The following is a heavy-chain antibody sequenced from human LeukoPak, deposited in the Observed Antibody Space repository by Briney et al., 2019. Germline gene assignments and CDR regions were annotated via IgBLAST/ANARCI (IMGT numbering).Heavy chain of an antibody. D-gene: IGHD3-10*01. CDR3: ARDGGGRITMVRGVIIRRFDP. CDR1: GGSFSGYY. Sequence: SETLSLTCAVYGGSFSGYYWTWIRQPPGKGLEWIGEINHSGSTNYNPSLKSRVTISVDTSKNRFSLKLSSMTAADTAVYYCARDGGGRITMVRGVIIRRFDPWGQGTLVTVSS. J-gene: IGHJ5*02. CDR2: INHSGST. V-gene: IGHV4-34*01.